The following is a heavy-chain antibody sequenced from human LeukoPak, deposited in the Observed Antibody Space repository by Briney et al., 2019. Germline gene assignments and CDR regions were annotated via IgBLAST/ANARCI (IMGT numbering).Heavy chain of an antibody. V-gene: IGHV1-2*02. CDR3: AKDGGPIVGAIDY. D-gene: IGHD1-26*01. CDR1: GYTFTGYY. CDR2: INPNSGGT. Sequence: ASVKVSCKASGYTFTGYYMHWVRQAPGQGLEWMGWINPNSGGTNYAQKFQGRVTMTRDTSISTAYMELSRLRSDDTAVYYCAKDGGPIVGAIDYWGQGTLVTVSS. J-gene: IGHJ4*02.